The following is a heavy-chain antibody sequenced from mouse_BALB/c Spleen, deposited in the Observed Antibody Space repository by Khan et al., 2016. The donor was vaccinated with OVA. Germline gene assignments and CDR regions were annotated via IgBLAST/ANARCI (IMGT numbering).Heavy chain of an antibody. Sequence: VQLQESGPGLVAPSQSLSITCTVSGFSLTSYGVHWIRQPPGKGLEWLGVIWAGGSTNYNSALMSRLSIIKDNSKSQVFLKMNSLQTDDTAMYFCARNREPDYFDYWGQGTTLTVSS. CDR2: IWAGGST. J-gene: IGHJ2*01. CDR1: GFSLTSYG. V-gene: IGHV2-9*02. CDR3: ARNREPDYFDY.